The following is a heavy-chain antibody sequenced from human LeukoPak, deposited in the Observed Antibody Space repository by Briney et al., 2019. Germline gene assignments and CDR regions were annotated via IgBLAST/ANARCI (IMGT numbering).Heavy chain of an antibody. V-gene: IGHV4-39*07. CDR2: IYYSGST. CDR1: GGSISSSSYY. CDR3: ASLYYYDSSGYYPPDFGYYYGMDV. Sequence: PSETLSLTCTVSGGSISSSSYYWGWIRQPPGKGLEWIGSIYYSGSTYYNPSLKSRVTISVDTSKNQFSLKLSSVTAADTAVYYCASLYYYDSSGYYPPDFGYYYGMDVWGQGTTVTVSS. D-gene: IGHD3-22*01. J-gene: IGHJ6*02.